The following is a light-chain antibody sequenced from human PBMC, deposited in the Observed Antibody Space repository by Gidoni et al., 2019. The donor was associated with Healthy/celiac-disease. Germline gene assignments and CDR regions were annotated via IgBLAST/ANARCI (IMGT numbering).Light chain of an antibody. J-gene: IGKJ1*01. CDR1: QSVLYSSNNKNH. V-gene: IGKV4-1*01. CDR2: WAS. Sequence: DIVMTQSPESLAGSLGERASIHCKSSQSVLYSSNNKNHLAWYQQQPGQPPKLLLCWASTRESGVPDRFSGSGSGTDFTLTISSLQAEDVAVYYCQQYYSTPVTFGQGTKVEIK. CDR3: QQYYSTPVT.